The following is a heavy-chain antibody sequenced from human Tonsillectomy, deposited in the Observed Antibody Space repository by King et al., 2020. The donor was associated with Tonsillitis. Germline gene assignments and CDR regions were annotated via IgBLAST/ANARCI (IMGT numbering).Heavy chain of an antibody. CDR3: LWFGGFF. Sequence: VQLVESGGGVVQPGRSLRLSCAASGFTFSSYGMHWVRQAPGKGLEWVAVISYDGSNKYYADSVKGRFTISRDNSKNTLYLQMNSLRAEDTAVYYCLWFGGFFWGQGTLVTVSS. CDR2: ISYDGSNK. CDR1: GFTFSSYG. J-gene: IGHJ4*02. D-gene: IGHD3-10*01. V-gene: IGHV3-30*03.